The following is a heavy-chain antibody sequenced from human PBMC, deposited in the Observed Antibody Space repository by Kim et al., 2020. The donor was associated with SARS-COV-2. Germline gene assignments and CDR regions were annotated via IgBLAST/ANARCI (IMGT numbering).Heavy chain of an antibody. J-gene: IGHJ6*02. D-gene: IGHD2-15*01. CDR2: IWHDGSNK. CDR1: GFIFNDYG. V-gene: IGHV3-33*01. CDR3: ARDEGSRSGTKLFYYYGMVV. Sequence: GGSLRLSCAASGFIFNDYGMHWVRQAPGKGLEWVAFIWHDGSNKYYADSVKGRFTISRDNSKNTLYLQMSSLRDEDTAVYYCARDEGSRSGTKLFYYYGMVVWGQGTGVTVS.